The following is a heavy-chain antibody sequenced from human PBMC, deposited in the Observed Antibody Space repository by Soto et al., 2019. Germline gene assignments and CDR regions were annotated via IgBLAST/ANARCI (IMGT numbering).Heavy chain of an antibody. CDR3: TRDHVFTDHH. CDR2: ISGSGDST. V-gene: IGHV3-23*01. Sequence: GGSLRLSCAASGFTFSTYAMIWVRQAPGKGLEWVSAISGSGDSTYYADSVKGRFTISRDNSKNTLYLQMNSLRLEDTAVYYCTRDHVFTDHHWGQGTLVTV. CDR1: GFTFSTYA. J-gene: IGHJ1*01. D-gene: IGHD2-21*01.